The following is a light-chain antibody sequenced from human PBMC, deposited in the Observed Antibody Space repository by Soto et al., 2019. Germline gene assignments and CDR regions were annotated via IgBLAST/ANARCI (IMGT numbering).Light chain of an antibody. CDR2: VSS. J-gene: IGKJ1*01. V-gene: IGKV2-28*01. CDR1: QSLLHTDGYNY. CDR3: MQSLQTPRT. Sequence: DIVMTQSPVSLPVTPGEPASISCRSSQSLLHTDGYNYLDWFLQKPGQSPQLLIYVSSYRASGVPDRFSGSGSGTEFTLKISRVEAEDVGVYYCMQSLQTPRTFGQGTKVEI.